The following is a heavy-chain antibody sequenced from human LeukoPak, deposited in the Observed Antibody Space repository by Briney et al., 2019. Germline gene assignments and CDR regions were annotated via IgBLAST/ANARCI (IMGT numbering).Heavy chain of an antibody. D-gene: IGHD3-10*01. Sequence: PGGSLRLSCTASGFTFSSYWLSWVRQAPGEGLEWVANIKQDGSEKYYVDSVKGRFTISRDNAKNSLYLQMNSLRGEDTAVYYCATRRFGELTYWGQGTLVTVSS. CDR3: ATRRFGELTY. J-gene: IGHJ4*02. V-gene: IGHV3-7*01. CDR2: IKQDGSEK. CDR1: GFTFSSYW.